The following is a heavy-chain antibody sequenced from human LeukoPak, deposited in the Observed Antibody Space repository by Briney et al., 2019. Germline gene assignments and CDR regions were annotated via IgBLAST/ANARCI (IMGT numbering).Heavy chain of an antibody. CDR3: ARNREQWVNLFDP. J-gene: IGHJ5*02. Sequence: SDTLSLTCAVSGYSISSSNWWGWIRQPPGKGLEWIGYIYYSGTTYYNPSLKSRVTMSVDTSENQFSLKLSSVTAVDTAIYYCARNREQWVNLFDPWGQGTLVIVSS. CDR2: IYYSGTT. D-gene: IGHD6-19*01. V-gene: IGHV4-28*01. CDR1: GYSISSSNW.